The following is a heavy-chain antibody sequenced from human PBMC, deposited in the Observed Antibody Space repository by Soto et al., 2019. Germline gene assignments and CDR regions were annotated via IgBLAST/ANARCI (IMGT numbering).Heavy chain of an antibody. CDR3: ARDLYWNLIPLYYYYGMDV. CDR1: GYTFTSYD. CDR2: MNPNSGNT. V-gene: IGHV1-8*01. D-gene: IGHD1-7*01. J-gene: IGHJ6*02. Sequence: GASVKVSCKASGYTFTSYDINWVRQATGQGLEWMGWMNPNSGNTGYAQKFQGRVTMTRNTSISTAYMELSSLRSEDTAVYYCARDLYWNLIPLYYYYGMDVWGHGTTVTVSS.